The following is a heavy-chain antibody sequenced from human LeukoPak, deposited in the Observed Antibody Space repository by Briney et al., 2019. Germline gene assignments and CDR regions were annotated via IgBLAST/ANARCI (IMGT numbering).Heavy chain of an antibody. Sequence: GGSLRLSRAASGFTFSTYTIHWVRQVPGKGLMWVSRINNDGRSTTYADSVKGRFTISRDNAKDTLYLQMNSLTAEDTAVYYCARDGGGSSGYYWGLGYWGQGTLVTVSS. J-gene: IGHJ4*02. CDR3: ARDGGGSSGYYWGLGY. D-gene: IGHD3-22*01. V-gene: IGHV3-74*03. CDR2: INNDGRST. CDR1: GFTFSTYT.